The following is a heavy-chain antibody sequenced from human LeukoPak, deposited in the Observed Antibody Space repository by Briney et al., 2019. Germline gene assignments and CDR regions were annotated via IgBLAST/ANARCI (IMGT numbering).Heavy chain of an antibody. CDR3: ARDRRPGIYNGLDV. J-gene: IGHJ6*02. Sequence: LSLTCAVYGGSFSGYYMSWIRQAPGKGLEWVSYISNSAGTIFDADSVKGRFTISRDNAKNSLYLQMNSLRAEDTAVYYCARDRRPGIYNGLDVWGQGTTVTVSS. V-gene: IGHV3-11*01. CDR2: ISNSAGTI. CDR1: GGSFSGYY.